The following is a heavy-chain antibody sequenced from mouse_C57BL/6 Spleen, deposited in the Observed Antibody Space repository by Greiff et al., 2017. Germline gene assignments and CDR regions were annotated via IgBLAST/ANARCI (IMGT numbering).Heavy chain of an antibody. J-gene: IGHJ1*03. CDR3: ARGDYYGSSYLYWYFDV. CDR2: IYPGSGNT. CDR1: GYSFTSYY. D-gene: IGHD1-1*01. V-gene: IGHV1-66*01. Sequence: VQLQQSGPELVKPGASVKISCKASGYSFTSYYIHWVKQRPGQGLAWIGWIYPGSGNTKYNERFKGKATLTADTSSSTAYLQLSSLTSEDSPVYYCARGDYYGSSYLYWYFDVGGTGTTVTVSS.